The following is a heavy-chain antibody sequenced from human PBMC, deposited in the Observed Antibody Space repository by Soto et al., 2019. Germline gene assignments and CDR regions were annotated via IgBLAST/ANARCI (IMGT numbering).Heavy chain of an antibody. V-gene: IGHV1-46*01. CDR2: SNPSGGST. CDR1: GYTFTSYY. CDR3: ESTGLPSGSYWSQR. D-gene: IGHD1-26*01. J-gene: IGHJ4*02. Sequence: ASVKGSCKASGYTFTSYYMHWVRQTPRQALEWMGISNPSGGSTSCAQKFQGRVTRTRDTSTSTVDMELSSLRSEDPGVYYCESTGLPSGSYWSQRWGQGTLVPVSS.